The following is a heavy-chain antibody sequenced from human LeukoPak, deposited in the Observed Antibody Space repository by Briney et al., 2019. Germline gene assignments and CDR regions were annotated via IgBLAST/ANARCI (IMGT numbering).Heavy chain of an antibody. V-gene: IGHV3-23*01. J-gene: IGHJ4*02. D-gene: IGHD3-9*01. CDR2: IYGGGGGT. CDR1: GFTFSTYA. CDR3: AKFRGPDYFNYYIDY. Sequence: GGSLRLSCAASGFTFSTYAMSWVRQAPGKGLEWVSAIYGGGGGTYYADSVKGRFTISRDNSKNTLYLQMDSLRPDDTAVYYCAKFRGPDYFNYYIDYWGQGTLVTVSS.